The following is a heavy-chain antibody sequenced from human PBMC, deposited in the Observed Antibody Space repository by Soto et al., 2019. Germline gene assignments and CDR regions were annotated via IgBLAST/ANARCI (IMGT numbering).Heavy chain of an antibody. CDR2: INPNGGNT. D-gene: IGHD5-12*01. CDR1: GYTFTSYY. Sequence: GVSVKVSCKASGYTFTSYYIHWVRQAPGQGLEWMGIINPNGGNTSYAQKFQGRVTMTRDTSTSTVYMELSSLRSEDTAVYYCAREFRRGGYNSPLDFQHWGQGTLVTVSS. CDR3: AREFRRGGYNSPLDFQH. V-gene: IGHV1-46*03. J-gene: IGHJ1*01.